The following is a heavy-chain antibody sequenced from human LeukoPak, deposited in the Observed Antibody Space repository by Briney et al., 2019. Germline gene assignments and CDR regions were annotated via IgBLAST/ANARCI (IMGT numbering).Heavy chain of an antibody. Sequence: PGRSLRLSCAASGFTFDDYALHWVRQAPGKGLEWVSLISWDGDSTYYADSVKGRFTVSRDTRKDSLYLQMNSLRPDDTALYYCAKAFSSSWFSGLGSWGQGTLVTVSS. V-gene: IGHV3-43D*03. J-gene: IGHJ4*02. D-gene: IGHD6-13*01. CDR1: GFTFDDYA. CDR3: AKAFSSSWFSGLGS. CDR2: ISWDGDST.